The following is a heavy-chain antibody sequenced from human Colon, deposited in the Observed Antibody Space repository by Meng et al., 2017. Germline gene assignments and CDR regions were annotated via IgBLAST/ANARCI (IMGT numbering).Heavy chain of an antibody. CDR3: ARNPVIPGARTFDF. CDR1: CGSINSADYY. CDR2: IHSSGNT. Sequence: QVQLQESGPGVVKPSQTLSLTCTISCGSINSADYYWNWIRQSPGKGLEWLGYIHSSGNTYYTPSLKSRLTMSLDTSKNQFSLRLTSVTAADTAVYYCARNPVIPGARTFDFWGQGALVTVSS. J-gene: IGHJ4*02. V-gene: IGHV4-30-4*01. D-gene: IGHD2-2*01.